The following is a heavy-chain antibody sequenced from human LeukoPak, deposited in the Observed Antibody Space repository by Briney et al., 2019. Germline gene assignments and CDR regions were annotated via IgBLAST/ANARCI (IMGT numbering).Heavy chain of an antibody. D-gene: IGHD3-10*01. V-gene: IGHV1-69*06. CDR1: GGTFSSYA. J-gene: IGHJ4*02. Sequence: SVKVSCKASGGTFSSYAISWVRQAPGQGLEWMGGIIPIFGTANYAQKFQGRVTITADKSTSTAYMELSSLRSEDTAVYYCARARGGGYGSGSYYNRFDYWGQGTLVTVSS. CDR3: ARARGGGYGSGSYYNRFDY. CDR2: IIPIFGTA.